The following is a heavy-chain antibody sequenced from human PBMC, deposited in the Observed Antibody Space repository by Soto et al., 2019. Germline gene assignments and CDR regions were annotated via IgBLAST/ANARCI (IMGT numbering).Heavy chain of an antibody. D-gene: IGHD1-26*01. V-gene: IGHV1-69*12. CDR2: IIPIFPKP. CDR3: ASDKDRVELSGNSYYVTDV. J-gene: IGHJ6*02. Sequence: QVHLVQSGAEVKKPGSSVTVSCRVPGVSVSTYAISWVRQAAGQGPEWMGVIIPIFPKPRYGHKFHARVTITADASTTTAYMELDNPRSEPTAVYSSASDKDRVELSGNSYYVTDVWGQATTVTVSS. CDR1: GVSVSTYA.